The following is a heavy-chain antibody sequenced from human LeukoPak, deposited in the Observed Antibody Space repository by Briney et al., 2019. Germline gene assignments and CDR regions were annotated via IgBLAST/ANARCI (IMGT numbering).Heavy chain of an antibody. CDR2: VYYTGNT. J-gene: IGHJ2*01. CDR3: ARTRGYLDL. CDR1: GGSVRSGSYY. Sequence: PSETLSLTCTVSGGSVRSGSYYWSWIRQPPGKGLEWIGYVYYTGNTNYNPSLKSRVTISVDTSKNQFSLQLNSVTPEDTAVYYCARTRGYLDLWGRGTLVTVSS. V-gene: IGHV4-61*01. D-gene: IGHD2-2*01.